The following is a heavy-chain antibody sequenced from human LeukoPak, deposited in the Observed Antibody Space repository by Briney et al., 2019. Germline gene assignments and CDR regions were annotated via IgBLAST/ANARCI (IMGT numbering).Heavy chain of an antibody. CDR1: GVTVSSDY. CDR3: VKAASGSYSVSDY. CDR2: IYSGGST. J-gene: IGHJ4*02. Sequence: GGSLRLSCAASGVTVSSDYMSWVRQAPGKGLEWVSVIYSGGSTFYADSVKGRFTISRDNSKNTLYLQMNSLRAEDTAVYYCVKAASGSYSVSDYWGQGTLVTVSS. D-gene: IGHD1-26*01. V-gene: IGHV3-53*01.